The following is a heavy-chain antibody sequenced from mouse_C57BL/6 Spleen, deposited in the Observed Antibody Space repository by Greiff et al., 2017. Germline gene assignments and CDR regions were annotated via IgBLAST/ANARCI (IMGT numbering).Heavy chain of an antibody. Sequence: VQLQQSGTVLARPGASVKMSCKTSGYTFTSYWMHWVKQRPGQGLEWIGAIYPGNSDTSYNQKFKGKAKLTAVTSASTAYMELSSLTNEDSAVYYCTSVYYDSGWFAYWGQGTLVTVSA. CDR3: TSVYYDSGWFAY. D-gene: IGHD2-4*01. CDR2: IYPGNSDT. V-gene: IGHV1-5*01. J-gene: IGHJ3*01. CDR1: GYTFTSYW.